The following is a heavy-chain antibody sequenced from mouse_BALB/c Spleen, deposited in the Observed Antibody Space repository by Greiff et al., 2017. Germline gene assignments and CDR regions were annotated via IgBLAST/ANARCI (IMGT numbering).Heavy chain of an antibody. V-gene: IGHV5-17*02. D-gene: IGHD1-1*01. J-gene: IGHJ3*01. CDR3: AREGTTVVATPFAY. CDR1: GFTFSSFG. Sequence: EVQVVESGGGLVQPGGSRKLSCAASGFTFSSFGMHWVRQAPEKGLEWVAYISSGSSTIYYADTVKGRFTISRDNPKNTLFLQMTSLRSEDTAMYYCAREGTTVVATPFAYWGQGTLVTVSA. CDR2: ISSGSSTI.